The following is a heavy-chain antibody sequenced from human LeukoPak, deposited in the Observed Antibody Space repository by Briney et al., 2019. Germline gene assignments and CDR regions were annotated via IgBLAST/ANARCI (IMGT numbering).Heavy chain of an antibody. V-gene: IGHV1-18*01. Sequence: GASVKVSCKASGYTFTSYGISWVRQAPGQGLEWMGWISAYNGNTNYAQKLQGRVTMTTDTSTSTAYMELRSLRSDDTAVYYCARANYDFWSGYLHFFDYWGQGTLVTVSS. D-gene: IGHD3-3*01. J-gene: IGHJ4*02. CDR2: ISAYNGNT. CDR3: ARANYDFWSGYLHFFDY. CDR1: GYTFTSYG.